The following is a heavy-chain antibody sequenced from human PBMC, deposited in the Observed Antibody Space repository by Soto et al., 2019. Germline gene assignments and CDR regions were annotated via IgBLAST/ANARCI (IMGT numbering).Heavy chain of an antibody. D-gene: IGHD3-10*01. CDR2: INPNSGGT. CDR3: ASSLITMVRGVIINYYGMDV. CDR1: GYTFTGYY. J-gene: IGHJ6*02. V-gene: IGHV1-2*02. Sequence: ASVKVSCKTSGYTFTGYYMHWVRQGPGQGLEWMGWINPNSGGTNYAQKFQGRVTMTRDTSISTAYMELSRLRSDDTAVYYCASSLITMVRGVIINYYGMDVWGQGTTVTVSS.